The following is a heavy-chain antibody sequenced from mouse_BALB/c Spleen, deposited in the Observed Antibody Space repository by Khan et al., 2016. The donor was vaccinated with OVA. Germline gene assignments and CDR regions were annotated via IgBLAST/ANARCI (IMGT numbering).Heavy chain of an antibody. CDR1: GYSITSGYY. CDR3: ARDYYGRGYFDY. Sequence: EVQLVESGPGLVKPSQSLSLTCSVTGYSITSGYYWNWIRQFPGNKLEWMGYISYEGSNNYNPSLKNRISITRDTSKNQFFLKLNSVTTEDTATYYCARDYYGRGYFDYWGQGTTLTVSS. J-gene: IGHJ2*01. D-gene: IGHD1-1*01. CDR2: ISYEGSN. V-gene: IGHV3-6*02.